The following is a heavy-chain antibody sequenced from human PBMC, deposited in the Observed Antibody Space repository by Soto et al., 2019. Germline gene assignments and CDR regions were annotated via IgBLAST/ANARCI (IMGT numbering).Heavy chain of an antibody. CDR3: ARGGRITMIRRGPGVWGMDV. CDR2: IYFIGGT. V-gene: IGHV4-59*01. D-gene: IGHD3-10*01. Sequence: QVQLQESGPGLVKPSETLSLTCTVSGGSISNYYWNWIRQPPGKGLEWIGYIYFIGGTNYNPSLKSQVTLSLDTSKSHFSLKLSSVTAADTAVYYCARGGRITMIRRGPGVWGMDVWGQGTTVTVSS. CDR1: GGSISNYY. J-gene: IGHJ6*02.